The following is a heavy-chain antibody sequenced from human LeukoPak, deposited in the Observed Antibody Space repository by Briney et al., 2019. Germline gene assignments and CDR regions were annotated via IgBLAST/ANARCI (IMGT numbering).Heavy chain of an antibody. D-gene: IGHD5-24*01. V-gene: IGHV4-34*01. J-gene: IGHJ4*02. CDR2: INHSGST. CDR1: GGSFSGYY. CDR3: AGGRRWPNRYFDY. Sequence: KPSETLSLTCAVYGGSFSGYYWSWIRQPPGKGLEWIGEINHSGSTNYNPSLKSRVTISVDTSKNQFSLKLSSVTAADTAVYYCAGGRRWPNRYFDYWGQGTLVTVSS.